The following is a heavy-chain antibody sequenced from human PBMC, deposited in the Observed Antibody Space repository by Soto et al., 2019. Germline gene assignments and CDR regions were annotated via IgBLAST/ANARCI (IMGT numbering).Heavy chain of an antibody. CDR3: ARGGRITIFGVVIASWFDP. Sequence: SETLSLTCAVSGGSISSGGYSWSWIRQPPGKGLEWIGYIYHSGSTYYNPSLKSRVTISVDRSKNQFSLKLSSVTAADTAVYYCARGGRITIFGVVIASWFDPWGQGTLVTVSS. V-gene: IGHV4-30-2*01. CDR2: IYHSGST. D-gene: IGHD3-3*01. J-gene: IGHJ5*02. CDR1: GGSISSGGYS.